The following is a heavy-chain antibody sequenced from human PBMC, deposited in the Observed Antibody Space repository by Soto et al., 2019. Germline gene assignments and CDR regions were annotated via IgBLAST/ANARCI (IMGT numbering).Heavy chain of an antibody. CDR1: GFTFSNAW. CDR2: IKSKTYGWTT. J-gene: IGHJ4*02. D-gene: IGHD2-21*01. V-gene: IGHV3-15*07. Sequence: EVQLVESGGGLVKPGGSLRLSCAASGFTFSNAWMNWVRQAPGKGLEWVGRIKSKTYGWTTDYAAPVKGRFTISRDDSKNPLYLQMNSLKTEDTAVYYCIVRYPYYFDYWGQGTLVTVSS. CDR3: IVRYPYYFDY.